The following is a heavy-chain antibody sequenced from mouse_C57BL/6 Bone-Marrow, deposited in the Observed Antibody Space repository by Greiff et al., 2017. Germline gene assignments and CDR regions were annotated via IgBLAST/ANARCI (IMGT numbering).Heavy chain of an antibody. Sequence: EVQVVESGGGLVKPGGSLKLSCAASGFTFSSYAMSWFRQTPEKKLDWVATISDGGSFTYYPDNVKGRFTISRDNAKNNLYLQMSHLKSEDTAMYYCARERGSTMVTTGFAYWGQGTLVTVSA. V-gene: IGHV5-4*01. D-gene: IGHD2-2*01. J-gene: IGHJ3*01. CDR2: ISDGGSFT. CDR1: GFTFSSYA. CDR3: ARERGSTMVTTGFAY.